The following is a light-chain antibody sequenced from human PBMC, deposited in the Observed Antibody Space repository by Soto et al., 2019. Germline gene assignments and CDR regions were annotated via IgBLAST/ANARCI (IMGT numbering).Light chain of an antibody. V-gene: IGKV1-39*01. CDR2: AAS. CDR1: ESIISY. CDR3: QQSYSFPRT. J-gene: IGKJ1*01. Sequence: DIQMTQSPSSLSASIGDRFTITCRASESIISYLNWYQQKPGKAPKVLIFAASNLQSGVPSRFSGSGSGTDFTLTISSLQPEDFATYYCQQSYSFPRTFGQGTKVDIK.